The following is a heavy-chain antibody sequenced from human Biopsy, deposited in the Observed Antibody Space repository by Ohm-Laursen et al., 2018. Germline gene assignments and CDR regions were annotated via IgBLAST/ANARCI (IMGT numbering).Heavy chain of an antibody. D-gene: IGHD3-22*01. J-gene: IGHJ3*02. CDR2: VYYSGST. CDR3: GRREVVITHDAFDT. CDR1: GGSISSYY. V-gene: IGHV4-59*08. Sequence: SETLSLTCTVSGGSISSYYWTWIRQPPGKGLEWIGDVYYSGSTNRNPSLKSRVTILVDTSKIQFSLKLNSVTAADTAVYYCGRREVVITHDAFDTWGQGTMVTVSS.